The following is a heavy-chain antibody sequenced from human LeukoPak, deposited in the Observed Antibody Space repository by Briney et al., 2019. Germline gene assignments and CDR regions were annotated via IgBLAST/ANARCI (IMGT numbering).Heavy chain of an antibody. CDR2: IWYDGSNK. CDR3: ARGGCRSSSCYDY. V-gene: IGHV3-33*01. J-gene: IGHJ4*02. CDR1: GFTFRSYG. Sequence: PGGSLRLSCGASGFTFRSYGMHWVRQAPGKGLEGVAIIWYDGSNKYYADSVKGRFTISRDNSKNTVSLQMSSLRADDTAVYYCARGGCRSSSCYDYWGQGTLVTVSS. D-gene: IGHD2-2*01.